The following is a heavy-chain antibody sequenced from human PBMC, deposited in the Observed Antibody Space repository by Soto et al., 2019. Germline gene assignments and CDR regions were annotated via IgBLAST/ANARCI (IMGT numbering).Heavy chain of an antibody. CDR2: TYYSGNT. CDR1: GGSISSGGYY. Sequence: PSETLSLTCTVSGGSISSGGYYWNWIRQHPGKGLEWIGYTYYSGNTYYNPSLNSRVTISADTSKNQFSLKLSSVTAADTAVYYCARHSSSWYRDYYGMDVWGQGTTVTVSS. CDR3: ARHSSSWYRDYYGMDV. D-gene: IGHD6-13*01. J-gene: IGHJ6*02. V-gene: IGHV4-31*03.